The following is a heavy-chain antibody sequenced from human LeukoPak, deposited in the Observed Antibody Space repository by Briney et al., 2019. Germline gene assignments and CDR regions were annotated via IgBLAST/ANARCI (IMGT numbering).Heavy chain of an antibody. CDR2: VRESDDRT. Sequence: GGSLRLSCAASGFSVSTFAMNWVRLPPGRGLEWVTNVRESDDRTYYADSVKGRFTISRDNSKNTLYLQMDSLRAEDTAVYFCARRELLAYGDHGFDYWGRGTLVTVSS. J-gene: IGHJ4*02. V-gene: IGHV3-23*01. D-gene: IGHD4-17*01. CDR1: GFSVSTFA. CDR3: ARRELLAYGDHGFDY.